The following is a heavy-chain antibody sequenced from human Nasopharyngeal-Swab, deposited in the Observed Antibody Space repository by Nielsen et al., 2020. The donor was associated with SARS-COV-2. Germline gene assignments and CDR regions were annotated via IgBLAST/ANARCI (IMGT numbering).Heavy chain of an antibody. CDR1: GYTFTSYG. CDR3: ARGLGYCSSTSCYA. Sequence: ASVKVSCKASGYTFTSYGISWVRQATGQGLEWMGWMNPNSGNTGYAQKFQGRVTMTRNTSISTAYMELSSLRSEDTAVYYCARGLGYCSSTSCYAWGQGTLVTVSS. D-gene: IGHD2-2*01. V-gene: IGHV1-8*02. J-gene: IGHJ5*02. CDR2: MNPNSGNT.